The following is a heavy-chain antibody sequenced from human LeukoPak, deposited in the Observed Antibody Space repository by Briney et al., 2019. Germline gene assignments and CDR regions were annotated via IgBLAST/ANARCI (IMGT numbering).Heavy chain of an antibody. J-gene: IGHJ5*02. CDR3: ARASTSITIFGVVIEGNWFDP. CDR2: IIPIFGTA. V-gene: IGHV1-69*13. CDR1: GGTFSSYA. D-gene: IGHD3-3*01. Sequence: SVKVSCKASGGTFSSYAISWVRQAPGQGLEWMGGIIPIFGTANYAQKFQGRVTITADESTSIAYMELSSLRSEDTAVYYCARASTSITIFGVVIEGNWFDPWGQGTLVTVSS.